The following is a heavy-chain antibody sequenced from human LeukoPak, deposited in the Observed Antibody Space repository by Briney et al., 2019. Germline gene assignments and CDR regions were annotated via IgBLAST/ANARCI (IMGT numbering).Heavy chain of an antibody. J-gene: IGHJ4*02. CDR1: GFTFSSYW. V-gene: IGHV3-74*01. CDR3: ARNGGDNYGDLEY. CDR2: IRSDGSST. D-gene: IGHD4-17*01. Sequence: GGSLRLSCAASGFTFSSYWMQWVRQAPGKGLVWVSRIRSDGSSTSYADSVKGRFTISRDNAKNTLYLQMNSLIAEDTAVYCRARNGGDNYGDLEYWGQGTLVTVSS.